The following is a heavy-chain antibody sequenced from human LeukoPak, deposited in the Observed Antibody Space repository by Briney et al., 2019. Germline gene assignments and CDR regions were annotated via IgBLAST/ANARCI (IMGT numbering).Heavy chain of an antibody. V-gene: IGHV4-38-2*01. J-gene: IGHJ4*02. Sequence: ASETLSLTCAVSGYSISSGYYWGWIRQPPGKGLEWIGSIYHSGSTYYNPSLKSRVTISVDTSKNQFSLKLSSVTAADTAVYYCARHLTMVRGRHCDYWGQGTLVTVSS. CDR1: GYSISSGYY. CDR2: IYHSGST. CDR3: ARHLTMVRGRHCDY. D-gene: IGHD3-10*01.